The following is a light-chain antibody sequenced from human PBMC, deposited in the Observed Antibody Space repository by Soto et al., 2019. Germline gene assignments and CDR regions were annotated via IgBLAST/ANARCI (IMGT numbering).Light chain of an antibody. V-gene: IGKV1D-8*03. J-gene: IGKJ1*01. CDR1: QGISSY. CDR3: QQQYFYWT. Sequence: VIWMTQSPSLLSASTGDRVTISCRMSQGISSYLAWYQQKPGKAPELLIYAASTLQSGVPSRLSGSGSGAEFTLTISGLQPDDSATYYCQQQYFYWTFGQGTKVDIK. CDR2: AAS.